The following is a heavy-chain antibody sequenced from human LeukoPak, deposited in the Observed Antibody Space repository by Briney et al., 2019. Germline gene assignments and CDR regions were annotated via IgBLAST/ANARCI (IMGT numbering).Heavy chain of an antibody. J-gene: IGHJ4*02. CDR3: ARARDSTVTAGFDS. V-gene: IGHV4-59*01. Sequence: SETLSLTCTVSNGSISTYYWSWIRQPPGKGLGWIGYIYYIGITNYNPPLKSRLTISVDTSKNQFSLKLSSVTAADTAVYYCARARDSTVTAGFDSWGQGTLVTVSS. D-gene: IGHD4-17*01. CDR2: IYYIGIT. CDR1: NGSISTYY.